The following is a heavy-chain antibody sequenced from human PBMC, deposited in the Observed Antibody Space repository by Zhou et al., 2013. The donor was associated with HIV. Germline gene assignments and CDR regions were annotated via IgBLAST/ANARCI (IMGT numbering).Heavy chain of an antibody. D-gene: IGHD2-8*01. CDR2: SIPIFGTA. J-gene: IGHJ6*03. CDR1: GGTFSNYA. Sequence: QVQLVQSGAEVKKPGSSVKVSCKASGGTFSNYAISWVRQAPGQGLEWMGGSIPIFGTANSAQKFQGRVTITTDESTSTAYMELSSLRSEDTAVYYCARDRGYCTNGVCYDYYYYMDVWGKGTTVTVSS. V-gene: IGHV1-69*01. CDR3: ARDRGYCTNGVCYDYYYYMDV.